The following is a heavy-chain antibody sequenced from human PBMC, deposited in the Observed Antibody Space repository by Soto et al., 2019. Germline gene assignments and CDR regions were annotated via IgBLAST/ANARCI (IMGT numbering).Heavy chain of an antibody. Sequence: PGGSLRLSCAASGFTFSSYAMHWVRQAPGKGLEWVAVISYDGSNKYYADTVKGRFTISRDNSKNTLYLQMNSLRAEDTAVYYCARERSSGYFDYWGQGTLVTVSS. CDR1: GFTFSSYA. CDR2: ISYDGSNK. J-gene: IGHJ4*02. D-gene: IGHD6-19*01. V-gene: IGHV3-30-3*01. CDR3: ARERSSGYFDY.